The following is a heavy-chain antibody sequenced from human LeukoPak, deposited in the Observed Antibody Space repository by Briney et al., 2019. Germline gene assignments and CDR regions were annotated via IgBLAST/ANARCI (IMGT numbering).Heavy chain of an antibody. Sequence: SETLSLTCTVSGGSISSSSYYWGWIRQPPAKGLEWIGSIYYSGSTYYNPSLKSRVTISVDTSKNQFSLKLSSVTAADTAVYYCARHSRIAARNWFDPWGQGTLVTVSS. D-gene: IGHD6-6*01. J-gene: IGHJ5*02. CDR1: GGSISSSSYY. V-gene: IGHV4-39*01. CDR3: ARHSRIAARNWFDP. CDR2: IYYSGST.